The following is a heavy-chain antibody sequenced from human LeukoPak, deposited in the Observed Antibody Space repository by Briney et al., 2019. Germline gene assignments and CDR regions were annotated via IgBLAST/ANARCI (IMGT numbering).Heavy chain of an antibody. Sequence: PGGSLRLSCAASGFTFSSYAMSWVRQAPGKGLEWVSAISGSGGSTYYADSVKGRFTISRDNSKNTLYLQMSSLRAEDTAVYYCARDSTIKVAYYDILTGYSENWFDPWGQGTLVTVSS. CDR2: ISGSGGST. CDR3: ARDSTIKVAYYDILTGYSENWFDP. CDR1: GFTFSSYA. D-gene: IGHD3-9*01. V-gene: IGHV3-23*01. J-gene: IGHJ5*02.